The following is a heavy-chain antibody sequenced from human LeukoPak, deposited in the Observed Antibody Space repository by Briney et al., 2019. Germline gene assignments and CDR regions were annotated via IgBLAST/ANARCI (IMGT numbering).Heavy chain of an antibody. CDR3: ARRAYDYGDFFDY. Sequence: GGSLRLSCAVSGFTFDAYLRTWVRQAPGRGLEWVANVNQDGTEQYYVDSVRGRFTISRDNAKNSLYLQMNSLRDEDTALYYCARRAYDYGDFFDYWGQGTLVTVSS. J-gene: IGHJ4*02. CDR2: VNQDGTEQ. D-gene: IGHD4-17*01. V-gene: IGHV3-7*01. CDR1: GFTFDAYL.